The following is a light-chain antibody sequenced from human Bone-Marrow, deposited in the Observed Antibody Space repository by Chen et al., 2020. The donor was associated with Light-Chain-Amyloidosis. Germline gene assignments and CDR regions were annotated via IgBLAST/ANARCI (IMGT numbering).Light chain of an antibody. V-gene: IGLV3-21*02. CDR2: DDS. Sequence: SYVLTQPSSVSVDPGQTATIACGGNTIGSTSVHWYPQKPGQAPLLVVSDDSDRPSGIPERLSGSNCGNTATLSISRVEAGDEADYDCQVWDRSSDRPVFGGGTKLTVL. J-gene: IGLJ3*02. CDR1: TIGSTS. CDR3: QVWDRSSDRPV.